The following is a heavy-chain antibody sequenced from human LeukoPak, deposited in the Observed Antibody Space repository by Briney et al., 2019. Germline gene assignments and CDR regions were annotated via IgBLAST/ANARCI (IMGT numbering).Heavy chain of an antibody. V-gene: IGHV3-23*01. CDR1: GFTFSSYA. Sequence: PGGSLRLSCAASGFTFSSYAMSWVRQAPGKGLEWVSAISGSGGSTYYADSVKGRFTISRDNSKNTLYLQMNSLRAEDTAVYYCAKGGYITMVRGEHFDYWGQGTLVTVSS. D-gene: IGHD3-10*01. CDR3: AKGGYITMVRGEHFDY. J-gene: IGHJ4*02. CDR2: ISGSGGST.